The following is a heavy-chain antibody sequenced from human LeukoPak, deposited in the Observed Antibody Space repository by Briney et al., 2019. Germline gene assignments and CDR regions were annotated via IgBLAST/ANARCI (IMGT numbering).Heavy chain of an antibody. D-gene: IGHD3-10*01. CDR1: GFTFSSYS. CDR2: ISSSSSYI. V-gene: IGHV3-21*01. Sequence: PGGSLRLSCSASGFTFSSYSMNWVRQAPGRGLECVSSISSSSSYIYYADSVKGRFTISRDNANNSLYLQMNGLRAEDTAVYYCARDVLQNAYYYYYYMDVWGKGTTVTISS. J-gene: IGHJ6*03. CDR3: ARDVLQNAYYYYYYMDV.